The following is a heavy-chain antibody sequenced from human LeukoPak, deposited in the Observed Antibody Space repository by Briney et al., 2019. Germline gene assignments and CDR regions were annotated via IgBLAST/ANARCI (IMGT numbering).Heavy chain of an antibody. Sequence: ASVKVSCKASGYTFTSYDINWVRQATGQGLEWMGWMNPNSGNTGYAQKFQGRVTITRNTSINTAYMELSSLRSEDTAVYYCARGMGDGHPADRSWYFDLWGRGTLVTVSS. CDR2: MNPNSGNT. CDR1: GYTFTSYD. V-gene: IGHV1-8*03. CDR3: ARGMGDGHPADRSWYFDL. J-gene: IGHJ2*01. D-gene: IGHD5-24*01.